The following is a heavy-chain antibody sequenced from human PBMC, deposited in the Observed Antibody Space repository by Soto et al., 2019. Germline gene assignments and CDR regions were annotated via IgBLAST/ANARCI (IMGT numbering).Heavy chain of an antibody. V-gene: IGHV4-34*01. D-gene: IGHD1-1*01. CDR3: ARGTGTL. J-gene: IGHJ4*02. CDR1: GGSFSGYY. Sequence: SETLSLTCAVYGGSFSGYYWSWIRQPPGKGLEWIGEINHSGSTNYNPSLKSRVTISVDTSKNQFSLKLSSVTAADTAVYYCARGTGTLWGQGTLVTVSS. CDR2: INHSGST.